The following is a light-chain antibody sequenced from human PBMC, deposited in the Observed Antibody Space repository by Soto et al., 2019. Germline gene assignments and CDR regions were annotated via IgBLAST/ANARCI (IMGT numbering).Light chain of an antibody. CDR1: QSVSSY. CDR2: DAS. J-gene: IGKJ1*01. CDR3: QQRSNWPWT. V-gene: IGKV3-11*01. Sequence: EIVLTQSPATLSLSPGERATLSCRASQSVSSYLAWYQQKPGQAPRLLIYDASNRATGIPTRFSGSGSGTDFNLTIGSLEPEDFAVYYCQQRSNWPWTFGQGTKVDIK.